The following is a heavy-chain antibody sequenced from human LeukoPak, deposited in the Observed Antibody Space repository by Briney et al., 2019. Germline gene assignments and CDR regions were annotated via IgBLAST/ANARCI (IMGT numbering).Heavy chain of an antibody. J-gene: IGHJ5*02. Sequence: KSSETLSLTCTVSGGSISSYYWSWIRQPPGKGLEWIGEINHSGSTNYNPSLKSRVTISVDTSKNQFSLKLSSVTAADTAVYYCARKTMIVVVNWFDPWGQGTLVTVSS. V-gene: IGHV4-34*01. D-gene: IGHD3-22*01. CDR1: GGSISSYY. CDR3: ARKTMIVVVNWFDP. CDR2: INHSGST.